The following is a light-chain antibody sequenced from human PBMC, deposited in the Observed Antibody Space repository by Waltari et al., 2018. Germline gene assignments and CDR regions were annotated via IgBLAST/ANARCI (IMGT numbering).Light chain of an antibody. J-gene: IGLJ3*02. Sequence: QSALTQPASVSGSPGQSITISCTGTSSDVGGYNYVSWYQQHPAKVPKLLIFDVSNRPSGVSNRFSGSKSGTTASLTISGLQAEDESDYYCCSFTSRSTWVFGGGTKLTVL. CDR1: SSDVGGYNY. CDR3: CSFTSRSTWV. CDR2: DVS. V-gene: IGLV2-14*01.